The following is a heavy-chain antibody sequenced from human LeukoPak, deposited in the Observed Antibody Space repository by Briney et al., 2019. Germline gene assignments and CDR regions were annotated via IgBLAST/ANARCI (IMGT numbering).Heavy chain of an antibody. D-gene: IGHD3-10*01. CDR2: IYYSGST. J-gene: IGHJ6*02. CDR1: GGSISSYY. Sequence: SETLSLTCTVSGGSISSYYWSRIRQPPGKGLEWIGYIYYSGSTNYNPSLKSRVTISVDTSKNQFSLKLSSVTAADTAVYYCARAEGLWFGEPTWPYGMDVWGQGTTVTVSS. V-gene: IGHV4-59*01. CDR3: ARAEGLWFGEPTWPYGMDV.